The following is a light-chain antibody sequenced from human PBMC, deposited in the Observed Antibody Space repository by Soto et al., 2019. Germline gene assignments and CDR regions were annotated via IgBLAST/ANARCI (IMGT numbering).Light chain of an antibody. CDR2: LGS. CDR3: MQGLQTLPT. J-gene: IGKJ3*01. CDR1: QSLLHSDGYNY. V-gene: IGKV2-28*01. Sequence: DIVMTQSPLSLPVTPGEPASISCRSSQSLLHSDGYNYLDWYVQKPGQSPRLLIYLGSKRDSGIPDRFSDSGSGTDFKLKISRVEADDVWVYYCMQGLQTLPTFGPGTKVDIK.